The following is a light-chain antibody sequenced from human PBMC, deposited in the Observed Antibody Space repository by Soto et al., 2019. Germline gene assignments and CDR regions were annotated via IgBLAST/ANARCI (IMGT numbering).Light chain of an antibody. CDR2: GAS. Sequence: EVVLTQSPGTLSLSPGERATLSCRASQSVTSSDLAWYQQKPGQAPRLLISGASSRATGIPDRFSGSGSGTDFTLTISRLEPEDFAVFYCQQFSSYPLTFGGGTKVEIK. CDR3: QQFSSYPLT. CDR1: QSVTSSD. J-gene: IGKJ4*01. V-gene: IGKV3-20*01.